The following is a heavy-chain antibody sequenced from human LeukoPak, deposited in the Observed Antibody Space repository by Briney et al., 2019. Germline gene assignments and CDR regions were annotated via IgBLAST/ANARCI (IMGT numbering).Heavy chain of an antibody. CDR3: ARGGWYYDSSRTGSFYYFDY. D-gene: IGHD3-22*01. Sequence: GGSLRLSCTASGFTFSSYSMNWVRQAPGKGLEWVSSISSNSSYIYYADSVKGRFTISRDNAKNSLYLQMNSLRAEDTAVYYCARGGWYYDSSRTGSFYYFDYWGQGTLVTVSS. J-gene: IGHJ4*02. CDR2: ISSNSSYI. CDR1: GFTFSSYS. V-gene: IGHV3-21*01.